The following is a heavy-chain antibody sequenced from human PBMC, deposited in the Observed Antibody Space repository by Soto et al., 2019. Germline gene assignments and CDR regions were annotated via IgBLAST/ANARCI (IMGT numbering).Heavy chain of an antibody. CDR2: IHSDGSST. CDR3: ARGDRGAFDL. D-gene: IGHD1-26*01. V-gene: IGHV3-74*01. Sequence: EVQLVESGGGLVRPGGSLRLSCAASGFTFSYYWMHWVRQAPGKGLAWVSRIHSDGSSTTYADFVKGRFIISRDNARNTVDLQMNSVRVEDTAVYYCARGDRGAFDLWGQGTVVTVSS. CDR1: GFTFSYYW. J-gene: IGHJ3*01.